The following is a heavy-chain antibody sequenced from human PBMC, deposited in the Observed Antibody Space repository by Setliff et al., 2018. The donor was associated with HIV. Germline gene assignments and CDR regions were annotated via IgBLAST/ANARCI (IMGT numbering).Heavy chain of an antibody. V-gene: IGHV4-31*03. J-gene: IGHJ5*02. Sequence: PSETLSLTCTVSGGPISSGDYYWTWIRQHPEKGLDWIGYIYHSGTTYYNPSLRSRVTISIDTSKDQFSLELTSVTAADTGVYYCARVEAYSRGRGGFDPWGQGTLVTVSS. D-gene: IGHD6-19*01. CDR3: ARVEAYSRGRGGFDP. CDR1: GGPISSGDYY. CDR2: IYHSGTT.